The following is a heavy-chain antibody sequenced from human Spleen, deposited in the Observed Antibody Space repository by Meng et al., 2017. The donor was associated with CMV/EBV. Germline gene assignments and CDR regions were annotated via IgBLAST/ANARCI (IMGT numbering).Heavy chain of an antibody. CDR3: AREDSTVTTLFDY. D-gene: IGHD4-17*01. CDR2: IDPNSGDT. J-gene: IGHJ4*02. Sequence: ASVKVSCKASGYSFTGYYLHWVRQAPGQGLEWMGWIDPNSGDTHFGDKFQGRVTMTRDTSSTAAYMELRSLRYEDTAAYYCAREDSTVTTLFDYWGQGTLVTVSS. V-gene: IGHV1-2*02. CDR1: GYSFTGYY.